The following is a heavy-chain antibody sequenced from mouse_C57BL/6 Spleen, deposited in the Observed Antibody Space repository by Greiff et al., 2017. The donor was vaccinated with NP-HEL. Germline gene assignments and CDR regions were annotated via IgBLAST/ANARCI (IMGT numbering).Heavy chain of an antibody. CDR3: ARAWDGGGYFED. D-gene: IGHD4-1*01. Sequence: EVQLVESGPELVKPGASVKISCKASGYSFTGYYMNWVKQSPEKSLEWIGEINPSTGGTTYNQQFKAKATLPVDKSSSTAYMHLMSLTSDDSAVFYSARAWDGGGYFEDWGTGTTGTV. CDR1: GYSFTGYY. J-gene: IGHJ1*03. CDR2: INPSTGGT. V-gene: IGHV1-42*01.